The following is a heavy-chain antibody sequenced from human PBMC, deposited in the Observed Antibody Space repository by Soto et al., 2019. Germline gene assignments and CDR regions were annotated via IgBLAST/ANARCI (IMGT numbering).Heavy chain of an antibody. CDR1: GFTFSSYG. J-gene: IGHJ4*02. CDR3: ARAQWELAPLDY. CDR2: IWYDGSNK. Sequence: SLRLSCAASGFTFSSYGMHWVRQAPGKGLEWVAVIWYDGSNKYYADSVKGRFTISIDNSRNTLYLQMNSLRAEDTAVYYCARAQWELAPLDYWGQGTLVTSPQ. V-gene: IGHV3-33*01. D-gene: IGHD1-26*01.